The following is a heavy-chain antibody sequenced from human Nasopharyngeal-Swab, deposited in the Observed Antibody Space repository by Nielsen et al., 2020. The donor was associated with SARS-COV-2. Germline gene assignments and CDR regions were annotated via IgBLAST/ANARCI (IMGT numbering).Heavy chain of an antibody. V-gene: IGHV4-34*01. D-gene: IGHD2-2*01. CDR3: ARGLSGIVPAPILGLGPYYSYYYMDV. Sequence: RQAPGKGREWMAEINHSGSTNYNPSLKSRVTISVDTSKNQSSLKLSSVTAADTAVYYCARGLSGIVPAPILGLGPYYSYYYMDVWGKGTTVTVSS. J-gene: IGHJ6*03. CDR2: INHSGST.